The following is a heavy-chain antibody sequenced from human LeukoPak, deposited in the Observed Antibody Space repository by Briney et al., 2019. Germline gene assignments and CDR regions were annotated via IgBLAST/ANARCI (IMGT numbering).Heavy chain of an antibody. V-gene: IGHV4-34*01. J-gene: IGHJ4*02. CDR1: GGSFSGYY. D-gene: IGHD6-13*01. CDR2: INHSGST. CDR3: ARVGLYSSSWYDY. Sequence: SETVSLTCAVYGGSFSGYYWSWIRQPPGKGLEWIGEINHSGSTNYNPSLKSRVTISVDTSKNQFSLKLSSVTAADTAVYYCARVGLYSSSWYDYWGQGTLVTVSS.